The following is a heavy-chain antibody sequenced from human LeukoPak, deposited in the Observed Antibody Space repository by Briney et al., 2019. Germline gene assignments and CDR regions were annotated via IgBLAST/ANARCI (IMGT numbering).Heavy chain of an antibody. V-gene: IGHV4-59*01. CDR2: MYYSGST. CDR3: ARENGYKYDY. J-gene: IGHJ4*02. Sequence: SETLSLTCTVSGGSISSYYWSWVRQPPGKGLEWIGSMYYSGSTNYNPSLKSRVTISVDTSKNQFSLKLSSVTAADTAVYYCARENGYKYDYWGQGTPVTVSS. D-gene: IGHD5-24*01. CDR1: GGSISSYY.